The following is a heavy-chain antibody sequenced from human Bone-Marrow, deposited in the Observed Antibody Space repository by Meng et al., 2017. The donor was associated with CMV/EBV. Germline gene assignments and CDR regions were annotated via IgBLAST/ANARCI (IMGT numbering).Heavy chain of an antibody. Sequence: GESLKISCAASGFTFSSYAMSWVRQAPGKGLEWVANRKQDGSEKYYVDSVKGRFTISRDNAKNSLYLQMNSLRAEDTAVYYCARDRVYSSGWSDYWGQGTLVTVSS. J-gene: IGHJ4*02. CDR2: RKQDGSEK. V-gene: IGHV3-7*01. CDR3: ARDRVYSSGWSDY. CDR1: GFTFSSYA. D-gene: IGHD6-19*01.